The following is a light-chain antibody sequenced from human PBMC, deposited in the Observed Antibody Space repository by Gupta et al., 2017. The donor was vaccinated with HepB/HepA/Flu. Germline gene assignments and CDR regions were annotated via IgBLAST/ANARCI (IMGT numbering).Light chain of an antibody. J-gene: IGKJ1*01. V-gene: IGKV2-28*01. CDR3: MQALQTTWT. CDR2: LGS. CDR1: QSLLHSNGYNY. Sequence: DLVMTQSPLSLPVTPGEPASISCRSSQSLLHSNGYNYLDWYLQKPGQSPQLLIYLGSNRASGVPDRFSGSGSGTXFTLKIXRVEAEDVGVYYCMQALQTTWTFGXGTKVEIK.